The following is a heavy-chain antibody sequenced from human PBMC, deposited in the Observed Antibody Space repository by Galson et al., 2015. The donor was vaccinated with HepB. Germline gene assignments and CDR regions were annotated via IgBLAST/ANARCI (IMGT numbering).Heavy chain of an antibody. Sequence: SVKVSCKASGYTFTGYYMHWVRQAPGQGLEWMGWINPNSADTNYAQKFQGRVTMTRDTSISTTYMEMSRLGSDDTAVYYCARVPDSSGWSQYFDYWGQGTLVTVSS. J-gene: IGHJ4*02. CDR3: ARVPDSSGWSQYFDY. D-gene: IGHD6-19*01. CDR1: GYTFTGYY. V-gene: IGHV1-2*02. CDR2: INPNSADT.